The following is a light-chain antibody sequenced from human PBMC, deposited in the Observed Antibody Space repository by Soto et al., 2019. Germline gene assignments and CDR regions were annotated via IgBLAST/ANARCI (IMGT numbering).Light chain of an antibody. CDR2: GAS. J-gene: IGKJ1*01. Sequence: EIVMTQSPATLSVSPGERATLSCRASQNINDKLAWFQQKPGQAPRLLVIGASTTATGVPARFSGSGSGTEFTLTISSLQSEDFAVYYCQQLNSYPLTFGQGTKVEIK. CDR3: QQLNSYPLT. CDR1: QNINDK. V-gene: IGKV3-15*01.